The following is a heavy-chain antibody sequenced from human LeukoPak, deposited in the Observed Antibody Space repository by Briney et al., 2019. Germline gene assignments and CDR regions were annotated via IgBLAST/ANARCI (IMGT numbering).Heavy chain of an antibody. CDR2: ISWNSGSI. CDR1: GFTFDDYA. Sequence: SGRSLRPSCAASGFTFDDYAMHWVRQAPGKGLEWVSGISWNSGSIGYADSVKGRFTISRDNAKNSLYLQMNSLRAEDTALYYCAKDPLPPPTITTHYWGQGTLVTVSS. J-gene: IGHJ4*02. V-gene: IGHV3-9*01. D-gene: IGHD3-22*01. CDR3: AKDPLPPPTITTHY.